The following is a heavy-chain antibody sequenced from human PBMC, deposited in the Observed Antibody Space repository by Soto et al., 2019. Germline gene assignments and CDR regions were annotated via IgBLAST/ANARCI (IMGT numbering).Heavy chain of an antibody. V-gene: IGHV4-59*01. J-gene: IGHJ4*02. CDR1: GGSISSYY. D-gene: IGHD6-19*01. CDR2: IYYSGST. Sequence: SETLSLTCTVSGGSISSYYWGWIRQPPGKGLEWIGNIYYSGSTNYNPSLKSRVTISVDTSKNQFSLKLSSVTAADTAVYYCARDRDSSGWYPGSFDYWGQGTLVTVSS. CDR3: ARDRDSSGWYPGSFDY.